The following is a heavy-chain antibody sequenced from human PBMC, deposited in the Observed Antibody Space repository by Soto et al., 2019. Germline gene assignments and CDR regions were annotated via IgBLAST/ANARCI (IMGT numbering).Heavy chain of an antibody. V-gene: IGHV4-30-4*01. CDR3: ARVDGGNYWYFDL. CDR1: GGSVSSGDYY. Sequence: QVQLQASGPGLVKPSQTLSLTCTVSGGSVSSGDYYWSWIRQPPGKGLEWIGYIYSGGSTYYNPSLTSRVTTSADTSKNQFSLKLSSVTAADTAVYYCARVDGGNYWYFDLWGRGTLVTVSS. D-gene: IGHD4-17*01. J-gene: IGHJ2*01. CDR2: IYSGGST.